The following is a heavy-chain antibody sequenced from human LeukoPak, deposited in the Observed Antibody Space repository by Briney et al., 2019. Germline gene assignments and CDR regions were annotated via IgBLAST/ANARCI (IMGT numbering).Heavy chain of an antibody. CDR1: GYSLTKLP. J-gene: IGHJ4*02. D-gene: IGHD3-16*01. CDR3: ATDLWATSGCH. CDR2: FDPEDDET. Sequence: GASVKVSCKVSGYSLTKLPINWVRQPPGKGLEWMGGFDPEDDETIYAQKFQGRVILTEDTSTGTAYMELSSLGSEDTAVYYCATDLWATSGCHWGQGTLVTVSS. V-gene: IGHV1-24*01.